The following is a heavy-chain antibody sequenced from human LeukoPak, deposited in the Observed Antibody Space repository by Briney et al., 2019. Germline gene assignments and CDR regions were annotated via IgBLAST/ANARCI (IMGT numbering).Heavy chain of an antibody. J-gene: IGHJ4*02. V-gene: IGHV3-30*03. CDR2: ISYDGSYT. CDR1: GFTFSSYN. CDR3: ARDHSAMPSY. D-gene: IGHD2-2*01. Sequence: GGSLRLSCTASGFTFSSYNFHWLRQASGKGLEWLTVISYDGSYTSYGASVKGRFTVSRDNSQDTLYLQMNGLRAEDTALYYCARDHSAMPSYWGQGTLVTVSS.